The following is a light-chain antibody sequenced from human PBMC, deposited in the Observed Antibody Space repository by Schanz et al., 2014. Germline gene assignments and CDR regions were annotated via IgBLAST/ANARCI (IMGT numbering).Light chain of an antibody. CDR2: DAS. CDR1: QSISSY. CDR3: QQYSSHPWT. J-gene: IGKJ1*01. V-gene: IGKV1-5*01. Sequence: DIQMTQSPSSLSASVGDRVTITCRASQSISSYLNWYQQKPGKAPDLLIYDASTLESGVPSRFSGSGSETEFTLTISSLQPGDFATYYCQQYSSHPWTFGQGTKVEIK.